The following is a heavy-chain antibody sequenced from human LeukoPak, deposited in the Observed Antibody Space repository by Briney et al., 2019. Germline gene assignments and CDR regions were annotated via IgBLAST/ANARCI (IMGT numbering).Heavy chain of an antibody. Sequence: PSETLSLTCTVSGGSITTALYNWGWLRQPPGKGLDWIGTISYTGCTYYKASLMSRVTISADTSKNEFSLKLQSSTVPGPSLFYCARHPTGFPNWGDSWGQGTLVTVSS. J-gene: IGHJ5*01. D-gene: IGHD3-9*01. CDR1: GGSITTALYN. CDR2: ISYTGCT. V-gene: IGHV4-39*01. CDR3: ARHPTGFPNWGDS.